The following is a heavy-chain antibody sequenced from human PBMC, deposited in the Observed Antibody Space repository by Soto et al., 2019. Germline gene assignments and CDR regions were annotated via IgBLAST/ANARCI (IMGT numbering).Heavy chain of an antibody. J-gene: IGHJ6*02. Sequence: GGSLRLSXAASGFTFSSYAMSWVRQAPGKGLEWVSAISGSGGSTYYADSVKGRFTISRDNSKNTLYLQMNSLRAEDTAVYYCAKVPGEAYYYYGMDVWGQGTTVTVSS. D-gene: IGHD3-16*01. CDR1: GFTFSSYA. CDR3: AKVPGEAYYYYGMDV. V-gene: IGHV3-23*01. CDR2: ISGSGGST.